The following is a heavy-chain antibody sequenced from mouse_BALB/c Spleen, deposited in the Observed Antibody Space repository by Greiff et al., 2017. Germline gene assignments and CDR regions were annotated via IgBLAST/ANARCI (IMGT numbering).Heavy chain of an antibody. CDR3: ARSDSYYAMDY. V-gene: IGHV1-87*01. J-gene: IGHJ4*01. Sequence: VMLVESGAELARPGASVKLSCKASGYTFTSYWMQWVKQRPGQGLEWIGAIYPGDGDTRYTQKFKGKATLTADKSSSTAYMQLSSLASEDSAVYYCARSDSYYAMDYWGQGTSVTVSS. D-gene: IGHD2-4*01. CDR2: IYPGDGDT. CDR1: GYTFTSYW.